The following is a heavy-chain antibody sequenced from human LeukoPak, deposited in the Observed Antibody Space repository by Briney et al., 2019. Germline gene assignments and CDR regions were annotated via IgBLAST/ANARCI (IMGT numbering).Heavy chain of an antibody. CDR2: IYHSGST. J-gene: IGHJ3*01. V-gene: IGHV4-30-2*01. Sequence: SQTLSLTCAVSGGSISSGGYSWSWIRQPPGRGLEWIGYIYHSGSTYYNPSLKSRVTISVDRSKNQFSLKLSSVTAADTAVYYCATTTPRFGEFTWGQGTMVTVSS. CDR3: ATTTPRFGEFT. CDR1: GGSISSGGYS. D-gene: IGHD3-10*01.